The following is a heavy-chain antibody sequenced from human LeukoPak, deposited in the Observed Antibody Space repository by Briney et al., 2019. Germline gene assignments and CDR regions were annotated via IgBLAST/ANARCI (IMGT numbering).Heavy chain of an antibody. Sequence: PGRSLRLSCGASGFTFSSYGMHWVRQAPGKGLEWVAFIRYDGSNKYYADSVKGRFTISRDNSKNTLYLQMNSLRTEDTAVYYCANPNYYDSSGYYSDDYWGQGTLVTVSS. V-gene: IGHV3-30*02. J-gene: IGHJ4*02. CDR2: IRYDGSNK. CDR1: GFTFSSYG. CDR3: ANPNYYDSSGYYSDDY. D-gene: IGHD3-22*01.